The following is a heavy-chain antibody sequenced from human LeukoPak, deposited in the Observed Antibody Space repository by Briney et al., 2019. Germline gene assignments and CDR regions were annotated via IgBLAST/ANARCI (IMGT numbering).Heavy chain of an antibody. CDR1: GYSISSGYY. V-gene: IGHV4-38-2*02. CDR3: ARDLALTGYYPYYYYGMDV. J-gene: IGHJ6*02. Sequence: SETLSLTCTVSGYSISSGYYWGWIRQPPGKGLEWIGEINHSGSTNYNPSLKSRVTISVDTSKNQFSLKLSSVTAADTAVYYCARDLALTGYYPYYYYGMDVWGQGTTVTVSS. CDR2: INHSGST. D-gene: IGHD3-9*01.